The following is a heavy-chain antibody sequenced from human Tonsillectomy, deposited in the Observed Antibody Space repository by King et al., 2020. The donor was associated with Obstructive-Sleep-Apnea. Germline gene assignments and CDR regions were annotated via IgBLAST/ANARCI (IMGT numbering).Heavy chain of an antibody. CDR2: INNDGSST. D-gene: IGHD1-26*01. V-gene: IGHV3-74*01. J-gene: IGHJ4*02. Sequence: VQLVESGGGLVQPGGSLRLSCAASGFIFSSYWMHWVRQAPGKGLVWVSRINNDGSSTTYADSVKGRFTISRDNAKNTLYLQMNSLRPEDTAIYYCARDPSEWELPTDYWGQGTLVTVSS. CDR1: GFIFSSYW. CDR3: ARDPSEWELPTDY.